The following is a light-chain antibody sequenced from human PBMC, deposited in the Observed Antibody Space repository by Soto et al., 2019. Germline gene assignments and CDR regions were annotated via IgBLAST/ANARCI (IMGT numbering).Light chain of an antibody. CDR3: SSHTSSRALQV. V-gene: IGLV2-14*01. J-gene: IGLJ1*01. Sequence: QSALTQPASVSGSPGQSITISCSGTISDFVVYNYVSWYQQHPGKAPKLMLYGVSKRPSGVSNRFSGSKSGNTASLTISGLQAEDEADYYCSSHTSSRALQVFGTGTKVTVL. CDR2: GVS. CDR1: ISDFVVYNY.